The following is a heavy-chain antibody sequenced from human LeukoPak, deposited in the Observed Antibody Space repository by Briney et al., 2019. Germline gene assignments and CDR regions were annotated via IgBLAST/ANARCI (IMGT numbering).Heavy chain of an antibody. CDR2: ISYDGSTK. J-gene: IGHJ4*02. CDR3: ARLTAARQLDY. CDR1: GFAFNTYA. V-gene: IGHV3-30-3*01. Sequence: GGSPRLSCAASGFAFNTYAMHWVRQAPGKGLEWVTVISYDGSTKYYADSVKGRFSISRDNSKNTLYLQMNSLRGEDTAVYFCARLTAARQLDYWGQGTLVTVSS. D-gene: IGHD3-9*01.